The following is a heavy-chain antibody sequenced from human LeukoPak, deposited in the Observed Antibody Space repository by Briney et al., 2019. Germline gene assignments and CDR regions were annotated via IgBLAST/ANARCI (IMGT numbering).Heavy chain of an antibody. V-gene: IGHV3-30-3*01. CDR1: GFTFSSYA. Sequence: PGGSLRLSCAASGFTFSSYAMHWVRQAPGKGLEWVAVISYDGSNKYYADSVKGRFTISRDNSKNTLYLQMNSLRAEDTAVYYCAREHYYYDTLFDYWGQGTLVTVSS. CDR3: AREHYYYDTLFDY. J-gene: IGHJ4*02. CDR2: ISYDGSNK. D-gene: IGHD3-22*01.